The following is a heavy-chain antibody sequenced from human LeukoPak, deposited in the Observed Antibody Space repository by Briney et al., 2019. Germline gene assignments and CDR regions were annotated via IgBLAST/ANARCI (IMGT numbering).Heavy chain of an antibody. Sequence: GGSLRLSCAASGFTFSTYTIHWVRQVPGKGLMWVSRINNDGRSTTYADSVKGRFTISRDNAKDTLYLQMNNLRGEDTALYYCSKAGDTNYYRYGDYWGQGTLVTVSS. CDR1: GFTFSTYT. V-gene: IGHV3-74*01. CDR2: INNDGRST. J-gene: IGHJ4*02. D-gene: IGHD5-18*01. CDR3: SKAGDTNYYRYGDY.